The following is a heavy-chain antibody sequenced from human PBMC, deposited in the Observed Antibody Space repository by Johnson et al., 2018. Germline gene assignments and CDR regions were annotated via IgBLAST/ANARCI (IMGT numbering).Heavy chain of an antibody. Sequence: VQLQESGGGLKEPGGSLRLSCSASGFNFSNYVMTWVRQAPGKGLEWVSGSSSNGGTYYADSVKGRLTFSSDNSKDTMYLQINSLRVEDTDVYYCAGVTTDFYDSSGYGFQHWGQGTLVTVSS. V-gene: IGHV3-23*01. J-gene: IGHJ1*01. CDR1: GFNFSNYV. D-gene: IGHD3-22*01. CDR3: AGVTTDFYDSSGYGFQH. CDR2: SSSNGGT.